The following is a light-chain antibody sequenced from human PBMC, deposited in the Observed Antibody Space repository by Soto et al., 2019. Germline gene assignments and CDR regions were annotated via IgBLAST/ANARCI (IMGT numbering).Light chain of an antibody. CDR3: ATWDASRRAVV. CDR2: ENN. Sequence: QSVLTQPPSVSAAPGQKVTISCSGSSSNIGDNYVSWYQHLPGRAPKLLIYENNKRPSGIPDRFSGSKSGTSATLGITGLQTGDEADYYCATWDASRRAVVFGGGTKLTVL. CDR1: SSNIGDNY. J-gene: IGLJ2*01. V-gene: IGLV1-51*02.